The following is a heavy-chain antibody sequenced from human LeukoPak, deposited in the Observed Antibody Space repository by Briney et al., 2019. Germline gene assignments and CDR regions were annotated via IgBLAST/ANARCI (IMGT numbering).Heavy chain of an antibody. CDR3: AGTYCGGDCYSWVDLYFDY. CDR1: GGSSSGYY. V-gene: IGHV4-34*01. J-gene: IGHJ4*02. Sequence: SETLSLTCAVYGGSSSGYYWSWIRQPPGKGLEWIGEINHSGSTNYNPSLKSRVTISVDTSKNQFSLKLSSVTAADTAVYYCAGTYCGGDCYSWVDLYFDYWGQGTLVTVSS. D-gene: IGHD2-21*02. CDR2: INHSGST.